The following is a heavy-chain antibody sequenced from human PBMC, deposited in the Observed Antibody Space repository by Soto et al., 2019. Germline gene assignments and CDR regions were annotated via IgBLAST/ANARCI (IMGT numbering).Heavy chain of an antibody. CDR2: ISNSGNV. Sequence: SETLSLTCTVSRGAVSIGSFYLSWIRQPPGKGLEWIGYISNSGNVNHNPSLKSRVTISVETSKNHFSLKVSSVTAAETALYYCARSGPGDDEAVEIWGQGTMVTFSS. D-gene: IGHD2-21*02. CDR3: ARSGPGDDEAVEI. CDR1: RGAVSIGSFY. V-gene: IGHV4-61*03. J-gene: IGHJ3*02.